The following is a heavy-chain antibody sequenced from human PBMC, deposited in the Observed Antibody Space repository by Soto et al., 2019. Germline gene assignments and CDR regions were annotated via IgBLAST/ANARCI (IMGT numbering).Heavy chain of an antibody. CDR2: IDPSDSYT. Sequence: GESLKISCKGSGYSFTNYWSSWVRQMHGKGLEWMGRIDPSDSYTNYSPSFQGHVTISADKSISTAYLQWSSLKASDTAMYYCARKEVPAASDYYGMDVWGQGTSVTVSS. V-gene: IGHV5-10-1*01. D-gene: IGHD2-2*01. CDR1: GYSFTNYW. CDR3: ARKEVPAASDYYGMDV. J-gene: IGHJ6*02.